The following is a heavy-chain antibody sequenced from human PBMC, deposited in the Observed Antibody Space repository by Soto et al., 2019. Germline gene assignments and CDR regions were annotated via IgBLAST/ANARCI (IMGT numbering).Heavy chain of an antibody. CDR1: GFTFDDYT. J-gene: IGHJ2*01. CDR2: ISWDGGST. D-gene: IGHD2-21*02. CDR3: AKDTCGGDCYPPRGGWYFDL. V-gene: IGHV3-43*01. Sequence: EVQLVESGGVVVQPGGSLRLSCAASGFTFDDYTMHWVRQAPGKGLEWVSLISWDGGSTYYADSVKGRFTISRDNSKNPLYLQMNSLRTEDTALYYCAKDTCGGDCYPPRGGWYFDLWGRGTLVTVSS.